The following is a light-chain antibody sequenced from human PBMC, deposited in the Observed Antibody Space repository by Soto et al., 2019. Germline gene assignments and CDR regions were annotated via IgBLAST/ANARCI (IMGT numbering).Light chain of an antibody. J-gene: IGKJ1*01. CDR2: AAS. V-gene: IGKV1-39*01. CDR3: LQTYSTWT. Sequence: DIQMTQSPTSLSASVGDRVTVTCRASQSISNNLSWYQQKPGKAPRLLIYAASSLQSGVPSRFSGSVSGTDFTLTISSLQPEDFATYFCLQTYSTWTFGQGTKVEIK. CDR1: QSISNN.